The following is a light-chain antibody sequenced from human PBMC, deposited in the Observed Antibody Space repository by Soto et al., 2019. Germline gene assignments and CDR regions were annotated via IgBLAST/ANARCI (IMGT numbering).Light chain of an antibody. V-gene: IGKV1-5*02. CDR1: QSVSTR. CDR3: QPYSVYWT. CDR2: DAS. J-gene: IGKJ1*01. Sequence: DIQLTQSPSSLSASVGDRVTIICRASQSVSTRLAWYQQKPGKAPKVLIYDASSWAGGVPSRFTGSGSGTEFTLTINSLQPDDFANYYCQPYSVYWTLGQGTKV.